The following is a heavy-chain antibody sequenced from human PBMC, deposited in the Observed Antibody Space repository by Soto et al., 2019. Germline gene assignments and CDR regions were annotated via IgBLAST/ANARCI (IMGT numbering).Heavy chain of an antibody. CDR1: GYTFTSYA. Sequence: GASVKVSCKASGYTFTSYAMHWVRQAPGQRLEWMGWINAGNGNTKYSQKFQGRVTITRDTSASTAYMELSSLRSEDTAVYYCARVSVVITTFGSEKYFDYWGQGTLVTVSS. V-gene: IGHV1-3*01. D-gene: IGHD3-22*01. J-gene: IGHJ4*02. CDR2: INAGNGNT. CDR3: ARVSVVITTFGSEKYFDY.